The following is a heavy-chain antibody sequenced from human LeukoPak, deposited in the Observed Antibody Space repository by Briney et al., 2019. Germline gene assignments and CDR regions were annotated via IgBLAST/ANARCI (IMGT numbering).Heavy chain of an antibody. CDR3: ARDWCSSTSCYKGDAFDI. D-gene: IGHD2-2*02. CDR1: GYTFTSYG. V-gene: IGHV1-18*01. CDR2: ISAYNGNT. Sequence: GASVKVSCKASGYTFTSYGISWVRQAPGQGLEWMGWISAYNGNTNYAQKLQGRVTMTTDTSTSTAYMELRSLRSDDTAVYYCARDWCSSTSCYKGDAFDIWGQGTMVTVSS. J-gene: IGHJ3*02.